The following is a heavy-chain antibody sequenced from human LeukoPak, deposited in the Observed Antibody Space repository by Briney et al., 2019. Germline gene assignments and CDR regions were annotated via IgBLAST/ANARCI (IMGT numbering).Heavy chain of an antibody. CDR3: TTGTWIQLWLADY. Sequence: PGGSLRLSCAASGFTFSNPCMRWVRHAPGKGLESAGHIKGKAEGERTDYAAPVQGRFTISRDDSKNMLYLQMNSLRTEDRAVYYCTTGTWIQLWLADYWGQGTLVSVSS. V-gene: IGHV3-15*01. CDR2: IKGKAEGERT. J-gene: IGHJ4*02. CDR1: GFTFSNPC. D-gene: IGHD5-18*01.